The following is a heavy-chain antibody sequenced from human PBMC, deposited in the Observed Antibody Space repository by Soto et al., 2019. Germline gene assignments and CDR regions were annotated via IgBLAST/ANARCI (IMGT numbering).Heavy chain of an antibody. Sequence: GASVKVSCKASGYTFTSYYMHWVRQAPGQGLEWMGIINPSGGSTSYAQKFQGRVTMTRDTSTSTVYMELSSLRPEDTAVYYCARDPGDIVVVVAATTADYGMDVWGQGTTVTVSS. CDR1: GYTFTSYY. D-gene: IGHD2-15*01. V-gene: IGHV1-46*01. CDR3: ARDPGDIVVVVAATTADYGMDV. CDR2: INPSGGST. J-gene: IGHJ6*02.